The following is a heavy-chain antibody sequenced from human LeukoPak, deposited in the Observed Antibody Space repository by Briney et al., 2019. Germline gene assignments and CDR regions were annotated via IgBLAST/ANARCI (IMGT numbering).Heavy chain of an antibody. CDR3: ARAVIPTTSRHFDY. D-gene: IGHD1-7*01. Sequence: GGSLRLSCAASGFTFSNFAMSWVRQAPGKGLEWVSTLSGRGDDPYYADSVKGRFTVSRDNSKNTLYLQMNSLRAEDTAVYCCARAVIPTTSRHFDYWGQGTLVTVSS. J-gene: IGHJ4*02. CDR2: LSGRGDDP. CDR1: GFTFSNFA. V-gene: IGHV3-23*01.